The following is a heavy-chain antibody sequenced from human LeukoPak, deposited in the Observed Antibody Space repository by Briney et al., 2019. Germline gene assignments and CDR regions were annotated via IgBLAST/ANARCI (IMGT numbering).Heavy chain of an antibody. CDR1: GIAFSKDW. V-gene: IGHV3-15*01. D-gene: IGHD1-26*01. Sequence: GGSLRLSCAASGIAFSKDWMNWVRQAPGKGLEWVGRIKSKTDGGTTDYAAPVKGRFTISRDDSKNSMYLQMNSLKTEDTAVYYCARERWRSGSYHDAFDVWGQGTMVTVSS. CDR3: ARERWRSGSYHDAFDV. J-gene: IGHJ3*01. CDR2: IKSKTDGGTT.